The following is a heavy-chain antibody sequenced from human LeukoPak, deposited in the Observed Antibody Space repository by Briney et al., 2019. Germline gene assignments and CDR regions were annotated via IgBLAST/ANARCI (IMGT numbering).Heavy chain of an antibody. Sequence: PGGSLRLSCAASGFTFSSYWMSWVRQAPGKGLEWVANIKQDGSEKYYVDPVKGRFTISRDNAKNSLYVQMNSLRADDTAVYYCARTRGSSDWYRGLNFDCWGQGTLVTVSS. CDR1: GFTFSSYW. CDR2: IKQDGSEK. D-gene: IGHD6-19*01. V-gene: IGHV3-7*01. J-gene: IGHJ4*02. CDR3: ARTRGSSDWYRGLNFDC.